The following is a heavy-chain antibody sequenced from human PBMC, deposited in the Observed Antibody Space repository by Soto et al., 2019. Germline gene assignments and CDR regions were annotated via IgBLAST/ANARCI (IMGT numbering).Heavy chain of an antibody. CDR3: ARDSSSWYFDYYYYYGMDV. D-gene: IGHD6-13*01. V-gene: IGHV4-39*02. J-gene: IGHJ6*02. Sequence: SETLSLTCTVSGGSISSSSYYWGWIRQPPGKGLEWIGSIYYSGSTYYNPSLKSRVTISVDTSKNQFSLKLSSVTAADTAVYYCARDSSSWYFDYYYYYGMDVWGQGTKVTVSS. CDR1: GGSISSSSYY. CDR2: IYYSGST.